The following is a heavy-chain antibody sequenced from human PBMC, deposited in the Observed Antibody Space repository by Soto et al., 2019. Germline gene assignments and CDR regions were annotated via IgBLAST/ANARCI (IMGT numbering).Heavy chain of an antibody. D-gene: IGHD5-18*01. CDR3: AKDPAPDTAMVDAFDI. J-gene: IGHJ3*02. Sequence: GGSLRLSCAASGFTFSSYAMSWVRQAPGKGLEWVSAISGSGGSTYYADSVKGRFTISRDNSKSTLYLQMNSLRAEDTAVYYCAKDPAPDTAMVDAFDIWGQGTMVTVSS. CDR2: ISGSGGST. V-gene: IGHV3-23*01. CDR1: GFTFSSYA.